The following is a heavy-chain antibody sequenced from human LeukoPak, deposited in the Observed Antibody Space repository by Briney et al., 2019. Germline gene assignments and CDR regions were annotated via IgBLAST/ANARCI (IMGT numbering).Heavy chain of an antibody. Sequence: GGSLRLSCAASGFTFRDYYRSWIRQSPGKGLERVSYISSSRRSFYYADSVKGPFTISRDTAKTSLYLQMNSLRAEDTAVYYCARVRYYYYMDVWGKGTTVAISS. J-gene: IGHJ6*03. CDR2: ISSSRRSF. CDR1: GFTFRDYY. V-gene: IGHV3-11*04. CDR3: ARVRYYYYMDV.